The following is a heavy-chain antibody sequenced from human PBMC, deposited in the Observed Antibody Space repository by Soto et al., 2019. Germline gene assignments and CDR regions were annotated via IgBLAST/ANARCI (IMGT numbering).Heavy chain of an antibody. J-gene: IGHJ5*02. CDR1: GFTFSSYA. D-gene: IGHD6-6*01. CDR3: AREASVAALNWFDP. Sequence: GGSLRLSCAASGFTFSSYAMSWVRQAPGKGLEWVSAISGRSVQHYADSVKGRFTVSRDNSKNTVYLQMNSLTPEDTATYYCAREASVAALNWFDPWGQGTLVTVSS. V-gene: IGHV3-23*01. CDR2: ISGRSVQ.